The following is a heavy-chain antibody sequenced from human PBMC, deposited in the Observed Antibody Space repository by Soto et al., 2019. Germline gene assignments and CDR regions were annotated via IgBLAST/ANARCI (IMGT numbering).Heavy chain of an antibody. CDR3: ARELMPAAGSGDFYAMDV. Sequence: LRLSCAASGFTFSSYTMHWVRQAPGKGLERVAVITYNGNEYYTDSVRGRFTISRDSSRTTVYLQMNSLRPGDTALYYCARELMPAAGSGDFYAMDVWGQGTTVTVSS. CDR1: GFTFSSYT. V-gene: IGHV3-30*04. CDR2: ITYNGNE. J-gene: IGHJ6*02. D-gene: IGHD6-13*01.